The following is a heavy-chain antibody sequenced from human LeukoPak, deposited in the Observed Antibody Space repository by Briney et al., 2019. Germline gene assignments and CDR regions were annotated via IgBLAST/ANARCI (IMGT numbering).Heavy chain of an antibody. CDR2: MYYRGST. D-gene: IGHD5-24*01. Sequence: SETLSLTCTVSGGSISSSGYYWGWIRQPPGKGLEWIGSMYYRGSTYYNPSLKSRVTMSVDTSKNQFSLKLSSVTAADTAVYYCARQGERWLPPPNFDFWGQGAQVTVSS. CDR1: GGSISSSGYY. CDR3: ARQGERWLPPPNFDF. V-gene: IGHV4-39*01. J-gene: IGHJ4*02.